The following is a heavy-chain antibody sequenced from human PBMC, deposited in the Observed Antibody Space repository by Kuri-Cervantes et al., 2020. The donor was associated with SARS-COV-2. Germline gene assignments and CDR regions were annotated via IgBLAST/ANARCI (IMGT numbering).Heavy chain of an antibody. D-gene: IGHD1-26*01. Sequence: GESLKISCAASGFTVSGNYMSWVRQAPGKGLEWVSVIYSGGKTFFADSVKGRFTISRDNSKNTLYLQMNSLRAEDTAVYYCARSSGGSYFNPFDYWGQGTLVTVSS. V-gene: IGHV3-66*02. CDR3: ARSSGGSYFNPFDY. CDR1: GFTVSGNY. J-gene: IGHJ4*02. CDR2: IYSGGKT.